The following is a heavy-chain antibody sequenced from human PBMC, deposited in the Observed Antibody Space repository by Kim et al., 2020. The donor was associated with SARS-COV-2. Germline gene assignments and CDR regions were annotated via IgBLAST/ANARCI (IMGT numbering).Heavy chain of an antibody. J-gene: IGHJ4*02. CDR2: IYYSGRT. CDR3: ARHGGYCSCGRCGTYYFDY. CDR1: GGSISSSTDY. V-gene: IGHV4-39*01. D-gene: IGHD2-15*01. Sequence: SETLSLTCTVSGGSISSSTDYWGWLRQPPGKGLEWIGSIYYSGRTYYNSSLKSRVTISVDMSKNQFSLKLSSVTAADTAVYYCARHGGYCSCGRCGTYYFDYWGQGILLTVSS.